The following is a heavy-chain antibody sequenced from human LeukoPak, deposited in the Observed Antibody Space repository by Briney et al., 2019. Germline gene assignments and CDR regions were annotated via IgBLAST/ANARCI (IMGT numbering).Heavy chain of an antibody. Sequence: GGSLRLSCAASGFTFSSYSMNWVRQAPGKGLEWVSSISTSSSYIYYADSVKGRFTTSRDNAKNSLYLQMNSLRAEDTAVYYCARFATYGSGTYDYWGQGTLVTVSS. CDR2: ISTSSSYI. D-gene: IGHD3-10*01. CDR3: ARFATYGSGTYDY. J-gene: IGHJ4*02. V-gene: IGHV3-21*01. CDR1: GFTFSSYS.